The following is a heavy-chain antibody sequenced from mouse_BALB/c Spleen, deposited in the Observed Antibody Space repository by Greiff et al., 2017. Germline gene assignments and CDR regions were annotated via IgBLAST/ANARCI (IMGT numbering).Heavy chain of an antibody. D-gene: IGHD1-2*01. V-gene: IGHV14-1*02. J-gene: IGHJ4*01. CDR1: GFNIKDYY. CDR2: IDPENGNT. Sequence: EVQLQQSGAELVRPGALVKLSCKASGFNIKDYYMHWVKQRPEQGLEWIGWIDPENGNTIYDPKFQGKASITADTSSNTAYLQLSSLTSEDTAVYYCARGDFVTTRALYAMDYWGQGTSVTVSS. CDR3: ARGDFVTTRALYAMDY.